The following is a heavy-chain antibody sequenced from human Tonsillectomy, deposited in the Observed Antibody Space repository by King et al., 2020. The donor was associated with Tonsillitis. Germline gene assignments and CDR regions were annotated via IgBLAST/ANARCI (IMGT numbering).Heavy chain of an antibody. CDR2: ISYDGNNN. J-gene: IGHJ4*02. CDR1: GFTFSRYA. CDR3: ASPRNNSVVLPASLTN. Sequence: VQLVESGGGVVQPGRSLRLSCAASGFTFSRYAMHWVRQAPGKGLEWVAVISYDGNNNYYADSVKGRFTISRDNSKNTLYLQMNSLRAEDTAVYYCASPRNNSVVLPASLTNWGQGTLVTVSS. D-gene: IGHD2-2*01. V-gene: IGHV3-30-3*01.